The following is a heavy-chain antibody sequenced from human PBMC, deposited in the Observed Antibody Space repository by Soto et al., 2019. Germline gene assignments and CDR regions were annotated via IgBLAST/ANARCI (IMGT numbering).Heavy chain of an antibody. CDR2: ISGYDGHT. CDR1: GYTFTSYY. D-gene: IGHD3-16*01. J-gene: IGHJ6*02. V-gene: IGHV1-18*04. CDR3: AREGEMPYYYYGLDV. Sequence: ASVKVSCKASGYTFTSYYMHWVRQAPGQGLEWMGWISGYDGHTKYAQKFQGRIIMTTDTSTSTVYMDLRSLRSDDTAVYYCAREGEMPYYYYGLDVWGQGTTVTVSS.